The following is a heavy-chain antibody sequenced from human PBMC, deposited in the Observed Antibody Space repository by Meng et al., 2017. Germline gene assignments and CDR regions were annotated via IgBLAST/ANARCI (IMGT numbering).Heavy chain of an antibody. CDR2: IFSNDEK. J-gene: IGHJ5*02. D-gene: IGHD5-24*01. V-gene: IGHV2-26*01. CDR1: GFSLSNARMG. CDR3: AQIHGEIPNWFDP. Sequence: SGPTLVKPTETLTLTCTVSGFSLSNARMGVSWIRQPPGKALEWLAHIFSNDEKSYSTSLKSRLTISKDTSKNQVVLTMTNMDPVDTATYYGAQIHGEIPNWFDPWGQGTLVTVSS.